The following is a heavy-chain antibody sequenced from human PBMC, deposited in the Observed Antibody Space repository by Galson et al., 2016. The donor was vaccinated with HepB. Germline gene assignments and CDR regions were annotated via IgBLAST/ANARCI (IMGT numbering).Heavy chain of an antibody. Sequence: SLRLSCAASGFTFSRYEMNWVRQAPGKGLEWVSYISSNGATIYYADSVKGRFTTSRDNAWNSLYLQMNGLRPEDTAVYFCARGDSTGWDYLDSWGQGTLVTVSS. J-gene: IGHJ4*02. CDR2: ISSNGATI. D-gene: IGHD6-19*01. CDR3: ARGDSTGWDYLDS. V-gene: IGHV3-48*03. CDR1: GFTFSRYE.